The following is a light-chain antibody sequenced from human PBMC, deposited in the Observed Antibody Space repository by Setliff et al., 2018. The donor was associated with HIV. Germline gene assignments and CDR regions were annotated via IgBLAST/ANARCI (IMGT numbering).Light chain of an antibody. CDR1: SSNIGNNY. CDR3: GTWDTSLSAWV. Sequence: ISCSGSSSNIGNNYVSWYQQLPGTAPKLLIYDNNKRPSGIPDRFSGSKSGTSATLGITGLQTGDEADYYCGTWDTSLSAWVFGGGTKVTVL. V-gene: IGLV1-51*01. CDR2: DNN. J-gene: IGLJ3*02.